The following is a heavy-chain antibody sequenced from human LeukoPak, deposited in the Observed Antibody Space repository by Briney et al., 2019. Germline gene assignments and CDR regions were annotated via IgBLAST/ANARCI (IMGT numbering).Heavy chain of an antibody. CDR2: INGDGSIT. CDR1: GFAFSSYW. D-gene: IGHD3-10*01. J-gene: IGHJ5*02. CDR3: ARNLDGSGNYHWFDP. V-gene: IGHV3-74*03. Sequence: GGSLRLSCAASGFAFSSYWMHWVRQAPGKGLVWISRINGDGSITTYADSVKGRFTISRDNAKNTLYLEMNSLRAEDMAVYYCARNLDGSGNYHWFDPWGQGTLVTVSS.